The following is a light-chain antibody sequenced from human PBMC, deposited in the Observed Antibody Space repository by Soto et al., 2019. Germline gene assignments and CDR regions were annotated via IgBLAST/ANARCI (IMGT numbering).Light chain of an antibody. Sequence: DIQMTQSPSTLSASVGDRVTITCRASQSISSWLAWYQQKPGKAPKLLIYKASSLESGVPSRFSGSGSGTEFTLTISSLQPGDFATYYGQQYNSLYTVGQGTKLEIK. J-gene: IGKJ2*01. CDR3: QQYNSLYT. CDR2: KAS. CDR1: QSISSW. V-gene: IGKV1-5*03.